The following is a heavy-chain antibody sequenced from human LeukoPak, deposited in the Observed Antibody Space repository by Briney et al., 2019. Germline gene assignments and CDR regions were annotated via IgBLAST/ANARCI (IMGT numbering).Heavy chain of an antibody. CDR3: EGSRGISGADAFYI. D-gene: IGHD6-13*01. V-gene: IGHV4-59*08. CDR1: GVSFYISD. CDR2: IYYRGST. Sequence: SETLSLTCAVSGVSFYISDWSWIRQPPGKGLEWIGYIYYRGSTNYNPSLKSRVTISVDTSKNQYSLKLSSVTAADTAVYYCEGSRGISGADAFYIWGRGTGVSVSS. J-gene: IGHJ3*02.